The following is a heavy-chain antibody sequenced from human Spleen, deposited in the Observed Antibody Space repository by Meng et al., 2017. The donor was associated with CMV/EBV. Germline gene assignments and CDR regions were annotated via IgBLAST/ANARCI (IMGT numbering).Heavy chain of an antibody. CDR3: AKRHTSGWELDY. CDR2: INSDGSST. D-gene: IGHD6-19*01. J-gene: IGHJ4*02. V-gene: IGHV3-74*01. Sequence: GGSLRLSCAASGFTFSSYWMHWVRQAPGKGLVWVSRINSDGSSTSYADSVKGRFTISRDNAKNTLYLQMNSLRAEDTAVYYCAKRHTSGWELDYWGQGTLVTVSS. CDR1: GFTFSSYW.